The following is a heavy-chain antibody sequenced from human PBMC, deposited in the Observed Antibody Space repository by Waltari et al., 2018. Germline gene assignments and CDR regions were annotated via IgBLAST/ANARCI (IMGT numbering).Heavy chain of an antibody. D-gene: IGHD3-16*02. J-gene: IGHJ4*02. CDR3: AAMITFGGVIGGFDY. V-gene: IGHV1-3*01. CDR1: GYTFTSYA. CDR2: ISAGNGNT. Sequence: QVQLVQSGAEVKKPGASVKVSCKASGYTFTSYAMHWVRQAPGQRLEWMGWISAGNGNTKYSQKFQGRVTITRDTSASTAYMELSSLRSEDTAVYYCAAMITFGGVIGGFDYWGQGTLVTVSS.